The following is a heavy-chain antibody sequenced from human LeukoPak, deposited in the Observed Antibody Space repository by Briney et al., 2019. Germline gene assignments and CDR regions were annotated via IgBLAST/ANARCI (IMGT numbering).Heavy chain of an antibody. Sequence: ASVKVSCKASGYTSTSYGISWVRQAPGQGLEWMGWISAYNGNTNYAQKLQGRVTMTTDTSTSTAYMELRSLRSDDTAVYYCARRADCSSTSCYGHGFDPWGQGTLVTVSS. CDR2: ISAYNGNT. J-gene: IGHJ5*02. V-gene: IGHV1-18*01. CDR1: GYTSTSYG. CDR3: ARRADCSSTSCYGHGFDP. D-gene: IGHD2-2*01.